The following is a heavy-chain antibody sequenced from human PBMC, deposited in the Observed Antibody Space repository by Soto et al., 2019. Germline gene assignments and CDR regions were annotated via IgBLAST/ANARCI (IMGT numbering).Heavy chain of an antibody. CDR1: GGSISIGGYY. CDR2: IYYSGST. J-gene: IGHJ6*03. D-gene: IGHD2-2*01. V-gene: IGHV4-31*03. CDR3: ARIRVVPAALLDYYYYYMDV. Sequence: SDTLSLTCTVSGGSISIGGYYWSWILHHPGKGLEWIGYIYYSGSTYYNPSLKSRVTISVDTSKNQFSLKLSSVTAADTAVYYCARIRVVPAALLDYYYYYMDVWGKGTTVTVSS.